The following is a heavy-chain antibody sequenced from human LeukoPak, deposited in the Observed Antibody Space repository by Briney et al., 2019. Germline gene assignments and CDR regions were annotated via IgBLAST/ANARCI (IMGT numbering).Heavy chain of an antibody. V-gene: IGHV3-74*01. CDR2: INSDGRST. J-gene: IGHJ5*02. D-gene: IGHD4/OR15-4a*01. CDR3: AAKKNWFDP. Sequence: PGGSLRLSCAASGFTFSSYWMHWVRHAPGKGLVWVSRINSDGRSTSYADSVKGRFTIARDNAKNTLHLQMNSLRAEDTAVYYCAAKKNWFDPWGQGTLVTVSS. CDR1: GFTFSSYW.